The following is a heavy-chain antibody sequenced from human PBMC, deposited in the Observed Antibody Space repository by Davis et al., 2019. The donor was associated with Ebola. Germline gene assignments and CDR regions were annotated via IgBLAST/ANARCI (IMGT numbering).Heavy chain of an antibody. D-gene: IGHD3-3*01. J-gene: IGHJ4*02. V-gene: IGHV3-23*01. CDR2: ISGSGGST. Sequence: GESLKISCAASGFTFSSYAMSWVRQAPGKGLEWVSAISGSGGSTYYADSVKGRFTISRDNSKNTLYLQMNSLRAEDTAVYYCAKVMDFWSGYYAPFDYWGQGTLVTVSS. CDR3: AKVMDFWSGYYAPFDY. CDR1: GFTFSSYA.